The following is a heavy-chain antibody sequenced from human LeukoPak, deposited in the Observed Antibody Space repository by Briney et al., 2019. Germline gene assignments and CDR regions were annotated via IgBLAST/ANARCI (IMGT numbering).Heavy chain of an antibody. V-gene: IGHV1-8*01. Sequence: ASVKVSCKASGYTFTSYDINWVRQATGQGLEWMGWVNPNSGNTGYAQKFQGRVTMTRNTSISTAYMELSSLRSEDTAVYYCARASEYSSSSDDYWGQGTLVTVSS. CDR3: ARASEYSSSSDDY. CDR2: VNPNSGNT. CDR1: GYTFTSYD. J-gene: IGHJ4*02. D-gene: IGHD6-6*01.